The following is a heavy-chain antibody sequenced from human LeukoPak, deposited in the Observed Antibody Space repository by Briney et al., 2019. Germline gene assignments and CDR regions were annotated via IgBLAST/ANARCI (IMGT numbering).Heavy chain of an antibody. D-gene: IGHD6-19*01. Sequence: GGSLRLSCAASGFNFSSYAMNWVRQATGKGLEWVSYITNNGTTIYYADSVKGRFTISRDNAENSLYLQMNSLRAEDTAIYYCARDQWLAYYYHGMDVWGQGTTVTVSS. V-gene: IGHV3-48*03. CDR2: ITNNGTTI. CDR1: GFNFSSYA. J-gene: IGHJ6*02. CDR3: ARDQWLAYYYHGMDV.